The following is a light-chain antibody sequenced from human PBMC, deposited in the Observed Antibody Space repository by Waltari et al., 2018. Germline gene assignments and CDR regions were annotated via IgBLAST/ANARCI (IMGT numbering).Light chain of an antibody. CDR2: DVS. Sequence: QSALTQPASVSGSPGPSITIPCTGTSSDVGGYHYVSWYQQHPGKAPKLMIYDVSNRPSGVSNRFSGSKSGNTASLTISGPQAEDEADYYCSSYTSSSTLVVFGGGTKLTVL. V-gene: IGLV2-14*03. J-gene: IGLJ2*01. CDR1: SSDVGGYHY. CDR3: SSYTSSSTLVV.